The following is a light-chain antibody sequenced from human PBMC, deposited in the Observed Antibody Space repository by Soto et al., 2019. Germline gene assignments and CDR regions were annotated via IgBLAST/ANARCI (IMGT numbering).Light chain of an antibody. CDR1: QSVSSSY. CDR3: QQYGSSPPRYT. J-gene: IGKJ2*01. V-gene: IGKV3-20*01. Sequence: EIVLTQSPGTLSLSPGERATLSCRASQSVSSSYLAWYQQKPGQAPRLLIYGASSRATGIPDRFSGSGSGTDFTLTISRLEPEDLAVYYCQQYGSSPPRYTFGQGNKLEIK. CDR2: GAS.